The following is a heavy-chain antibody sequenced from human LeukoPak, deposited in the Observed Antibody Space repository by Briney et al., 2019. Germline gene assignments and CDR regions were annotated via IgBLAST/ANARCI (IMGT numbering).Heavy chain of an antibody. CDR2: ISSSGNTI. CDR1: EFTFTSYE. Sequence: GGSLRLSCAASEFTFTSYELNWVRQAPANGLEWVSYISSSGNTISYAASVNRRFTISRDNAKNSLYLQLISIRAEATAVYYCARAPSIAARYDAFDIWGQGTMVTVSS. D-gene: IGHD6-6*01. CDR3: ARAPSIAARYDAFDI. V-gene: IGHV3-48*03. J-gene: IGHJ3*02.